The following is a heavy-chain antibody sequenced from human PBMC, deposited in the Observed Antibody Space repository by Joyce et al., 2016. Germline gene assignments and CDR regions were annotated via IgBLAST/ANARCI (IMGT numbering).Heavy chain of an antibody. V-gene: IGHV4-39*01. CDR3: ARHVGPTPYGSGEYYYHYGMDV. J-gene: IGHJ6*02. CDR2: TYYWRNT. D-gene: IGHD3-10*01. CDR1: DDSIRRCTFY. Sequence: QLQLQESGPGLVKPSETLSLTCTVSDDSIRRCTFYWGWIRQPPGKGLEWIGTTYYWRNTYTRPSLNSLVTISVNTPKRQFSLKVISVTAADTAVYYCARHVGPTPYGSGEYYYHYGMDVWGRGITVSVSS.